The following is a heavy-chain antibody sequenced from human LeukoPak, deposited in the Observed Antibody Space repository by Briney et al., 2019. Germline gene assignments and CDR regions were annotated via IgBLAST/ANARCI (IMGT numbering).Heavy chain of an antibody. Sequence: SETLSLTCTVSGGSISSYYWSWIRQPPGKGLEWIGYIYYSGSTNYNPSLKSRVTISVDTSKNQFSLKLSSVTAADTAVYHCARAMGSGSYAYYYGMDVWGQGTTVTVSS. CDR3: ARAMGSGSYAYYYGMDV. CDR2: IYYSGST. CDR1: GGSISSYY. D-gene: IGHD3-10*01. J-gene: IGHJ6*02. V-gene: IGHV4-59*01.